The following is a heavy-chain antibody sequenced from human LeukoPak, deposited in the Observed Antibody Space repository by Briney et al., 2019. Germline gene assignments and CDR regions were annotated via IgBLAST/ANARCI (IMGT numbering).Heavy chain of an antibody. CDR1: GFTFSSYS. V-gene: IGHV3-21*01. Sequence: GGSLRLSCAASGFTFSSYSMNWVRQAPGRAREWLSSISSSSSYIYYADSVKGRFTISRDNAKNSLYLQMNSLRAEDTAVYYCARDLEGYTSDAFDIWGQGTMVTVSS. J-gene: IGHJ3*02. CDR3: ARDLEGYTSDAFDI. CDR2: ISSSSSYI. D-gene: IGHD5-18*01.